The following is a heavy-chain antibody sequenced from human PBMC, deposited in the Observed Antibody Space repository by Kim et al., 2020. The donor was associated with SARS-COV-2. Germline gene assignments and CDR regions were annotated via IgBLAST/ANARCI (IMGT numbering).Heavy chain of an antibody. CDR2: ISSSGSTI. CDR1: GFTFSSYE. J-gene: IGHJ6*02. D-gene: IGHD6-19*01. V-gene: IGHV3-48*03. CDR3: AREGSGWYSNGMDV. Sequence: GGSLRLSCAASGFTFSSYEMNWVRQAPGKGLEWVSYISSSGSTIYYADSVKGRFTISRDNAKNSLYLQMNSLRAEDTAVYYCAREGSGWYSNGMDVWGQGTTVTVSS.